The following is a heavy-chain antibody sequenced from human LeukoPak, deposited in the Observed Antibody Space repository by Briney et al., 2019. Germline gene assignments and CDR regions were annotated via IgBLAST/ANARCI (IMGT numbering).Heavy chain of an antibody. J-gene: IGHJ4*02. D-gene: IGHD1-26*01. Sequence: ASVKVSCKASGYTFTNYYMHWVRQAPGEGLEWMGMINPSGGSTTYAQKFQGRVTMTRDTSTSTVYMELSSLRSEDTAVYYCARGDIGSTPGYWGQGTLVTVSS. V-gene: IGHV1-46*01. CDR3: ARGDIGSTPGY. CDR2: INPSGGST. CDR1: GYTFTNYY.